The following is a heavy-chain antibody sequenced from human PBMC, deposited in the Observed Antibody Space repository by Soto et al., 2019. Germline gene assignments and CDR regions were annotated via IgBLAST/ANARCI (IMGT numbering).Heavy chain of an antibody. CDR3: ASQDSSHYYYMDV. V-gene: IGHV4-39*01. CDR2: IYYSGST. CDR1: GGSISSSSYY. J-gene: IGHJ6*03. Sequence: QLLESGPGLVKPSETLSLTCTVSGGSISSSSYYWGWIRQPPGKGLEWIGSIYYSGSTYYNPSLKSRVTISVDTSKNQFSLKLSSVTAADTAVYYCASQDSSHYYYMDVWGKGTTVTVSS.